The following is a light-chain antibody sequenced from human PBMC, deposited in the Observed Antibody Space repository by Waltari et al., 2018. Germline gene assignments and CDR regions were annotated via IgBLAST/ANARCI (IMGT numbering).Light chain of an antibody. Sequence: DIVMTQSPDSLAVSLGERATIHCKSSQTLLYSSNNKNYLAWYQQKPGQPPKLLIYWASARESGVPDRFSGSGSGTDFTLTISSLQAEDVAVYYCQQYYSTPRTFGQGTRLEIK. CDR1: QTLLYSSNNKNY. CDR3: QQYYSTPRT. V-gene: IGKV4-1*01. CDR2: WAS. J-gene: IGKJ5*01.